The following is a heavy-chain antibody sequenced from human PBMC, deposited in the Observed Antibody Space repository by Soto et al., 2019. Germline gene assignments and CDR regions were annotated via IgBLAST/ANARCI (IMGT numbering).Heavy chain of an antibody. CDR3: ATDSWFDP. CDR2: INHSGST. Sequence: QVQLQQWGAGLLKPSETLSLTCAVYGGSFSGYYWSWIRQPPGKGLEWIGEINHSGSTNYNPSLKSRVTISVDTSKNQFSLKLSSVTAADTAVYYYATDSWFDPWGQGTLVTVSS. CDR1: GGSFSGYY. J-gene: IGHJ5*02. D-gene: IGHD3-3*01. V-gene: IGHV4-34*01.